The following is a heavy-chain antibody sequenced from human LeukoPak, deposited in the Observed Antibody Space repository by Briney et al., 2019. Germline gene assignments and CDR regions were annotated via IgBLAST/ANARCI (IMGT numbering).Heavy chain of an antibody. CDR2: IVVSSGNT. V-gene: IGHV1-58*01. CDR1: GFTFTSSA. D-gene: IGHD4-11*01. J-gene: IGHJ6*02. Sequence: SVKVSCKASGFTFTSSAVQWVRQARGQRLEWIGWIVVSSGNTNYAQKFQERVTITRDMSTSTAYMELSSLRSEDTAVYYCAADGTTVHYYYYGMDVWGQGTTVTVSS. CDR3: AADGTTVHYYYYGMDV.